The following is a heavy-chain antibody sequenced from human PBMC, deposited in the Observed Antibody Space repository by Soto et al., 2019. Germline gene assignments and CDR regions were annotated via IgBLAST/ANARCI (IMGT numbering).Heavy chain of an antibody. Sequence: PSKGLEWVAVISYDGSNKYCADSVKGRFNISRDKYRNTLYLQMNSLRAEDTDVYFCLQAEDCIRALCTVSAFLLNRSSDL. V-gene: IGHV3-30*18. J-gene: IGHJ2*01. D-gene: IGHD2-21*02. CDR2: ISYDGSNK. CDR3: LQAEDCIRALCTVSAFLLNRSSDL.